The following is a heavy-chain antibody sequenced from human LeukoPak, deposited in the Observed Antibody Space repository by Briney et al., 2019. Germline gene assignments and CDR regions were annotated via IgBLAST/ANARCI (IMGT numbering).Heavy chain of an antibody. V-gene: IGHV4-39*01. CDR1: GGSISSSSYY. J-gene: IGHJ4*02. CDR2: IYYSGST. Sequence: SETLSLTCTVSGGSISSSSYYWGWIRQPPGKGLEWIGSIYYSGSTYYNPSLQSRVTISVDTSKNQFSLKLTSVTAADTAVYNCARHSVEDYYGSGSYLDYWGQGTLVTVSS. D-gene: IGHD3-10*01. CDR3: ARHSVEDYYGSGSYLDY.